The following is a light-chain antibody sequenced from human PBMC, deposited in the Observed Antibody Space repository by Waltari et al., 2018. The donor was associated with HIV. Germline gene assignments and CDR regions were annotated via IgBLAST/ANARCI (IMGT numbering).Light chain of an antibody. CDR3: QQYDNLPPSLT. CDR1: QDISNY. Sequence: DIQMTQSPSSLSASVGDRVTITCQASQDISNYLNWYQQKPGKAPKLLIYDASNLETGVQSRFSGSGSGTDFTFTISSLQPEDIATYYCQQYDNLPPSLTFGGGTKVEIK. V-gene: IGKV1-33*01. J-gene: IGKJ4*01. CDR2: DAS.